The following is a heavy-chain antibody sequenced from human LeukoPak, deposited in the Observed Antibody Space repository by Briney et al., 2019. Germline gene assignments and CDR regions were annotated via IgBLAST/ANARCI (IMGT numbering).Heavy chain of an antibody. V-gene: IGHV3-53*01. D-gene: IGHD2-15*01. CDR1: GFIASSNY. J-gene: IGHJ4*02. CDR2: IYSGGST. CDR3: ATGGRSGVAFES. Sequence: GGSVRLSCTASGFIASSNYMSWVRQAPGKGLEWVSLIYSGGSTYYADSVMGRSTISRDKSNNTLYLQMNSLRAEDTAVYCCATGGRSGVAFESWGQGTLVTVSS.